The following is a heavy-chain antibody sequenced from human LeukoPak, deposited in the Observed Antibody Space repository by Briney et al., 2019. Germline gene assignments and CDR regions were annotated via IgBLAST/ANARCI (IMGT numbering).Heavy chain of an antibody. V-gene: IGHV3-23*01. J-gene: IGHJ6*03. CDR3: AKAIHYYDSSGYTYYYMDV. Sequence: GGSLRLSCAASGFTFSSYAMSWVRQAPGKGLEWLSSISGSGGSTYNADSVKGRFTISRDNSKNTLYLQMNSLRAEDTAVYYCAKAIHYYDSSGYTYYYMDVWGKGTTVTVSS. CDR2: ISGSGGST. CDR1: GFTFSSYA. D-gene: IGHD3-22*01.